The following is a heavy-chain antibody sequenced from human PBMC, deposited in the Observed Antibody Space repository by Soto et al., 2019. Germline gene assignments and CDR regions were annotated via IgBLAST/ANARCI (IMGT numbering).Heavy chain of an antibody. J-gene: IGHJ4*02. Sequence: PSETLSLTCAVYGGSFSGYYWSWIRQPPGKGLEWIGEINHSGSTNYNPSLKSRVTISVDTSKNQFSLKLSSVTAADTAVYYAVGYYYGSGSYSGGPFGYWGQGTLVTVSS. CDR3: VGYYYGSGSYSGGPFGY. CDR1: GGSFSGYY. CDR2: INHSGST. V-gene: IGHV4-34*01. D-gene: IGHD3-10*01.